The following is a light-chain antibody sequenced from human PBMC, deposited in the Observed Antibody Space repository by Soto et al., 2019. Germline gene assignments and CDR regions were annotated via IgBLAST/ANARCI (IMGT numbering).Light chain of an antibody. J-gene: IGKJ1*01. CDR3: QQYGTSRWT. V-gene: IGKV3-20*01. CDR1: QSVSNNY. Sequence: EIVLTQSPDTLSLSPGERATLSCRASQSVSNNYLAWYQQKPGQAPRLLIYGASSRATGIPDRFTGSGSGTDFTLTISSLEPEDFAVYYCQQYGTSRWTFGQGTKVDIK. CDR2: GAS.